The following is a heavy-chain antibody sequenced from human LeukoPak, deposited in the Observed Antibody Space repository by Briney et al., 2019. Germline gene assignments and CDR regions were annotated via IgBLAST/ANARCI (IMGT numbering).Heavy chain of an antibody. CDR2: MNPNSGNT. V-gene: IGHV1-8*01. Sequence: EASVKVSCKASGYTFTSYDINWVRQATGQGLEWMGWMNPNSGNTGYAQKFQGRVTMTRNTSISTAYMELSSLRSEDTAVYYCARDLVVPAAIVTEYYYYGMDVWGQGTTVTVSS. D-gene: IGHD2-2*02. CDR1: GYTFTSYD. J-gene: IGHJ6*02. CDR3: ARDLVVPAAIVTEYYYYGMDV.